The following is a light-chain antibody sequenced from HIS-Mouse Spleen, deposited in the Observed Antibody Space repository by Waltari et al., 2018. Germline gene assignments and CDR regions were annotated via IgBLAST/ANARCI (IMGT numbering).Light chain of an antibody. J-gene: IGLJ2*01. Sequence: QSVLTQPPSASGTPGQRVTISCSGSSSNIGSNTVNWYQQLPGTAPKLLIYSNNQRPSGSPDRFPGSKSGTSASLAISGLQSEDEADYYCAAWDDSLNVVVFGGGTKLTVL. V-gene: IGLV1-44*01. CDR3: AAWDDSLNVVV. CDR1: SSNIGSNT. CDR2: SNN.